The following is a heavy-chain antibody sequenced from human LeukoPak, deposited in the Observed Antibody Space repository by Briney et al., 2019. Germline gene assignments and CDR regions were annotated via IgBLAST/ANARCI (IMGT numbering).Heavy chain of an antibody. V-gene: IGHV5-51*01. D-gene: IGHD1-7*01. CDR2: IYPGDSDT. Sequence: GESLKISCKGSGYSFTSYWIGWVRQMPGKGLEWMGIIYPGDSDTRYSPSFQGQVTISADKSISTAYLQWSSLKASDTAMYYCARQRRDWNYLNYYYYYMDVWGKGTTVTVSS. CDR3: ARQRRDWNYLNYYYYYMDV. CDR1: GYSFTSYW. J-gene: IGHJ6*03.